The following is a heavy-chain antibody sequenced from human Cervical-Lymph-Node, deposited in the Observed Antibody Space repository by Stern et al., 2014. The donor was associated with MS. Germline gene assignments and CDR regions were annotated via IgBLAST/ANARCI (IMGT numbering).Heavy chain of an antibody. Sequence: VQLGESGAEVTKPGSSVKVFCKASGGTFSKFPSSWVRQAPGQGLEWMGGIFPVFGTPTYAQEFRGRVTITADVSTSTVYMELSSLRSDDTAVYYCALSSETSDRWYSLGYDLWGQGTLVTVSS. CDR3: ALSSETSDRWYSLGYDL. CDR1: GGTFSKFP. J-gene: IGHJ5*02. V-gene: IGHV1-69*01. D-gene: IGHD6-13*01. CDR2: IFPVFGTP.